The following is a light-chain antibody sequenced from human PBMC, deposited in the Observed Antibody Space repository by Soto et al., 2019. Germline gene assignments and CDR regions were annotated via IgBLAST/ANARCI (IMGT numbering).Light chain of an antibody. V-gene: IGKV3-20*01. CDR2: DAS. CDR3: QQYGSSPT. CDR1: QSVRRSY. J-gene: IGKJ4*01. Sequence: EIVMTQSPSTLSVSPGGRSTLSCRASQSVRRSYLAWYKQKPCQAPRLLIYDASSRATGIPDRLSGSGSGTDFTLTISRMEPEDFAVYYCQQYGSSPTFGGGTKVDIK.